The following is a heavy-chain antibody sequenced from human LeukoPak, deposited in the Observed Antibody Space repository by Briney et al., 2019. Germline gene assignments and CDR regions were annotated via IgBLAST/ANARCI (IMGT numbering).Heavy chain of an antibody. CDR3: ANLHYDYCGGDCSHDAFDI. V-gene: IGHV3-23*01. D-gene: IGHD2-21*02. J-gene: IGHJ3*02. Sequence: PGGSLRLSCAASGFTFSSYAMSWVRQAPGKGLEWVSAISGSGGSTYYADSVKGRFTISRDNSKNTLYLQMNSLRAEDTAVYYCANLHYDYCGGDCSHDAFDIWGQGTMVTVSS. CDR1: GFTFSSYA. CDR2: ISGSGGST.